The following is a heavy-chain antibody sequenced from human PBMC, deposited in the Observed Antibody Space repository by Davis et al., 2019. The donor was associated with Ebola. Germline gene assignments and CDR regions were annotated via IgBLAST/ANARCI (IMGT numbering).Heavy chain of an antibody. CDR1: GYTFTSYD. V-gene: IGHV1-2*06. D-gene: IGHD3-22*01. CDR3: ARDPYYYDSSGYYYPFDY. J-gene: IGHJ4*02. Sequence: AASVKVSCKASGYTFTSYDINWVRQATGQGLEWMGRINPNSGGTNYAQKFQGRVTMTRDTSISTAYMELSRLKSDDTAVYYCARDPYYYDSSGYYYPFDYWGQGTLVTVSS. CDR2: INPNSGGT.